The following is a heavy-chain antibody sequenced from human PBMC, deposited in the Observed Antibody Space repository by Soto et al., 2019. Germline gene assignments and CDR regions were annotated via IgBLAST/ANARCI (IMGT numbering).Heavy chain of an antibody. J-gene: IGHJ3*02. Sequence: GRPLRLSCAASGFTFSSYAMSWVRQDQGKGLEWVSAISGSGGSTYYADSVKGRFTISRDNSKNTLYLQMNSLRAEDTAVYYCAKDSDIVVVPAVPSYAFDIWGQGTMVTVSS. CDR3: AKDSDIVVVPAVPSYAFDI. D-gene: IGHD2-2*01. CDR1: GFTFSSYA. CDR2: ISGSGGST. V-gene: IGHV3-23*01.